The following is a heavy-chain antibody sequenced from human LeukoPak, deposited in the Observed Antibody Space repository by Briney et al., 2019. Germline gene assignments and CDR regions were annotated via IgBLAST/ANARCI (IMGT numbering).Heavy chain of an antibody. J-gene: IGHJ5*02. CDR2: ISYDGSNK. D-gene: IGHD1-26*01. V-gene: IGHV3-30*03. CDR1: GSTFSSYG. Sequence: GGSLRLSCAASGSTFSSYGMHWVRQAPGKGLEWVAVISYDGSNKYYADSVKGRFTISRDNSKNTLYLQMNSLRAEDTAVYYCARGGGSYLSWGQGTLVTVSS. CDR3: ARGGGSYLS.